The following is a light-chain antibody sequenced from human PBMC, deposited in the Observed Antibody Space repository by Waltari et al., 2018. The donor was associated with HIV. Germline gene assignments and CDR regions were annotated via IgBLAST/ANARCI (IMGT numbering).Light chain of an antibody. Sequence: DIQMTQSPSSLSASVGDRVTITCRASQGISNSLAWYQQKPGKAPKLLLYAASRLESGVPSRFSGSGSGTDYTLTISSLQPEDFAVYYCHQYGSSPRTFGQGTKLEIK. CDR3: HQYGSSPRT. J-gene: IGKJ2*02. V-gene: IGKV1-NL1*01. CDR2: AAS. CDR1: QGISNS.